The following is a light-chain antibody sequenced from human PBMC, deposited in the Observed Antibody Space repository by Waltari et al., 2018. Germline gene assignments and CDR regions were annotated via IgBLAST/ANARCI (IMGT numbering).Light chain of an antibody. Sequence: DIQMTQSPSTLSASVGDRVTITCRASQNINTWLAWHQQKPGKAPKLLIYKASSLESGVPSRFSGSGSGTEYTLTISSLQPDDFATYYCLQYNGEPRTFGQRTKVEVK. V-gene: IGKV1-5*03. J-gene: IGKJ1*01. CDR1: QNINTW. CDR2: KAS. CDR3: LQYNGEPRT.